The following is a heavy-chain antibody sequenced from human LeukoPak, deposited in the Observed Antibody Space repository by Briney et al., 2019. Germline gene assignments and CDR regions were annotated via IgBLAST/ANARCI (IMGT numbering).Heavy chain of an antibody. D-gene: IGHD6-13*01. CDR3: ARVTGYRIEDYFDY. J-gene: IGHJ4*02. CDR2: IYDSGST. CDR1: GGSISIYY. V-gene: IGHV4-59*01. Sequence: PSETLSLTCTVSGGSISIYYWSWIRQPPGKGLEWIGYIYDSGSTNYNPSLKSRVTISVETSKNEFSLKLRSVTAADTAVYYCARVTGYRIEDYFDYWGQGTLVTVSS.